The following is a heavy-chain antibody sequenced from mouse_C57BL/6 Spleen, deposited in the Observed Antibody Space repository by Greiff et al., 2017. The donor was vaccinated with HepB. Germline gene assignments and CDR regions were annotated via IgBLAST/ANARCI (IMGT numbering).Heavy chain of an antibody. Sequence: EVQVVESGGDLVKPGGSLKLSCAASGFTFSSYGMSWVRQTPDKRLEWVATISSGGSYTYYPDSVKGRFTISRDNAKNTLYLQMSSLKSEDTAMYYCASQVRTGTWGYWGQGTTLTVSS. CDR1: GFTFSSYG. V-gene: IGHV5-6*01. CDR3: ASQVRTGTWGY. J-gene: IGHJ2*01. D-gene: IGHD4-1*01. CDR2: ISSGGSYT.